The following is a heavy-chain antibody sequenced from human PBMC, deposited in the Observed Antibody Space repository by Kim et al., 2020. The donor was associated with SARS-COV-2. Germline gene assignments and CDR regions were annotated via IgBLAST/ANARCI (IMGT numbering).Heavy chain of an antibody. J-gene: IGHJ5*02. V-gene: IGHV4-31*03. CDR3: ARCKAVGVVTAMYKWFDP. D-gene: IGHD2-21*02. Sequence: SETLSLTCTVSGGSISSGGYYWSWIRQHPGKGLEWIGYIYYSGSTYYNTSLKSRLSMSVDTSKNQFSLKLSSVTAADTAIYYCARCKAVGVVTAMYKWFDPWGQGTLVTVSS. CDR2: IYYSGST. CDR1: GGSISSGGYY.